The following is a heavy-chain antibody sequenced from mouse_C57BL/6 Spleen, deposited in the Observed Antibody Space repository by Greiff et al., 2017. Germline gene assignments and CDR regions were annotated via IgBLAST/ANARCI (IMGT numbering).Heavy chain of an antibody. D-gene: IGHD1-1*01. J-gene: IGHJ1*03. CDR2: ISSGSSTI. CDR1: GFTFSDYG. V-gene: IGHV5-17*01. Sequence: EVQVVESGGGLVKPGGSLKLSCAASGFTFSDYGMHWVRQAPEKGLEWVAYISSGSSTIYYADTVKGRFTISRDNAKNTLFLQMTSLRSEDTAMYYCARRRHFYCGSSYAWYFDVWGTGTTVTVSS. CDR3: ARRRHFYCGSSYAWYFDV.